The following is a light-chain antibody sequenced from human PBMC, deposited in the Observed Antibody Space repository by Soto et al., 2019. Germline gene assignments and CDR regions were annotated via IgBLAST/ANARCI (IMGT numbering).Light chain of an antibody. CDR2: DVS. V-gene: IGKV3-15*01. CDR1: QGVTTN. Sequence: EIVMTQSTATLSVSPGERATLSCRAGQGVTTNFAWYQQKSGQSPRLLIYDVSIRATGVPARFSGTGSGTDFTLTISRLEPEDFATYYCQQANSFPITFGQVTRLEIK. J-gene: IGKJ5*01. CDR3: QQANSFPIT.